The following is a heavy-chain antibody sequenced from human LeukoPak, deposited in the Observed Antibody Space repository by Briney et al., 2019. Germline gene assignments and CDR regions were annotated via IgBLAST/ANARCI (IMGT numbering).Heavy chain of an antibody. CDR2: IIPIFGTA. D-gene: IGHD2-15*01. CDR3: ARSLYCSGGSCYSRWFDP. CDR1: GGTFSSYA. Sequence: SVKVSCKGSGGTFSSYAISWVRQAPGQGLEWMGGIIPIFGTANYAQKFQGRVTITADKSTSTAYMELSSLRSEDTAVYYCARSLYCSGGSCYSRWFDPWGQGTLVTVSS. V-gene: IGHV1-69*06. J-gene: IGHJ5*02.